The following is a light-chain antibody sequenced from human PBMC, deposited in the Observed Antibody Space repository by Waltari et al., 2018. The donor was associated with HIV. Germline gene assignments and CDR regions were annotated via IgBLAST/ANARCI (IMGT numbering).Light chain of an antibody. CDR1: SSDVGSYNL. V-gene: IGLV2-23*02. CDR2: DVS. CDR3: CSYAGSSTYVV. Sequence: QSALTQPASVSGSPGQSITISCTGTSSDVGSYNLVSWYQQHPGKAPKLMIYDVSKRTSGVSNRFSGYKSGNTSCLTISVLQAEEEADYYSCSYAGSSTYVVFGGGTKLTVL. J-gene: IGLJ2*01.